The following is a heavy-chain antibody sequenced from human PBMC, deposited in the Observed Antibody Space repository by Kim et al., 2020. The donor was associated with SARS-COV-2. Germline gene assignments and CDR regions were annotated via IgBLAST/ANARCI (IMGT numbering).Heavy chain of an antibody. J-gene: IGHJ4*02. CDR1: GGSFSGYY. D-gene: IGHD3-9*01. V-gene: IGHV4-34*01. CDR2: INHSGST. Sequence: SETLSLTCAVYGGSFSGYYWSWIRQPPGKGLEWIGEINHSGSTNYNPSLKSRVTISVDTSKNQFSLKLSSVTAADTAVYYCARGLILLGRYFDWLPDENEYYFDYWGQGTLVTVSS. CDR3: ARGLILLGRYFDWLPDENEYYFDY.